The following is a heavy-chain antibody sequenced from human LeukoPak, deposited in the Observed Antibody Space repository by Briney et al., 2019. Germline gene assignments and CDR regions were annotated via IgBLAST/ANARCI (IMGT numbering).Heavy chain of an antibody. CDR1: GFTFSVYS. J-gene: IGHJ6*02. CDR3: ARDGSGWSRDV. CDR2: ISSTTYT. D-gene: IGHD6-19*01. V-gene: IGHV3-21*01. Sequence: GGSLRLSCAASGFTFSVYSMSWIRQAPEKGLEWVSSISSTTYTYYADSVKGRFTTSGDNSKNSLYLQMNSLTAEDTALYYCARDGSGWSRDVWGQGTTVTVSS.